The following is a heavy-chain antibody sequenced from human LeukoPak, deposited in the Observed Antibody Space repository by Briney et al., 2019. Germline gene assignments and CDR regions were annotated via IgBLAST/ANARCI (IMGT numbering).Heavy chain of an antibody. D-gene: IGHD3-22*01. Sequence: ASVKVSCKASGGTFSSYAFSWVRQATGQGLEWMGWMNPNSGNTGYAQKFQGRVTMSRNTSISTAYMELSSLRSEDTAVYYCARAGNYYDSTPDSYYYYYMDVWGKGTTVTISS. CDR1: GGTFSSYA. J-gene: IGHJ6*03. CDR2: MNPNSGNT. CDR3: ARAGNYYDSTPDSYYYYYMDV. V-gene: IGHV1-8*02.